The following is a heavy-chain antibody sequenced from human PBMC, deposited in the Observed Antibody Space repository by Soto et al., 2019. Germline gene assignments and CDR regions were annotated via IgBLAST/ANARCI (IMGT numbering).Heavy chain of an antibody. Sequence: SETLSLTCTVSGGSVSSGSYYWSWIRQPPGKGLEWIGYIYYSGSTNYNPSLKSRVTISVDTSKNQFSLKLSSVTAADTAVYHCARDKDGYNDYWGQGTLVTVSS. D-gene: IGHD5-12*01. V-gene: IGHV4-61*01. CDR3: ARDKDGYNDY. CDR2: IYYSGST. CDR1: GGSVSSGSYY. J-gene: IGHJ4*02.